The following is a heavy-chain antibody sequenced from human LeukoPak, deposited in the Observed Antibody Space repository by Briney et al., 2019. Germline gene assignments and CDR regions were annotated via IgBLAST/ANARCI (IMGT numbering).Heavy chain of an antibody. CDR1: GFTFSSYS. CDR2: ISSSSSYI. J-gene: IGHJ4*02. V-gene: IGHV3-21*01. D-gene: IGHD3-3*01. Sequence: PGGSLRLSCAASGFTFSSYSMNWVRQAPGKGLEWVSSISSSSSYIYYADSVKGRLTISRDNAKNSLYLQMNSLRAEDTAVYYCARDTSGGRSYYDFWSGNPDYWGQGTLVTVSS. CDR3: ARDTSGGRSYYDFWSGNPDY.